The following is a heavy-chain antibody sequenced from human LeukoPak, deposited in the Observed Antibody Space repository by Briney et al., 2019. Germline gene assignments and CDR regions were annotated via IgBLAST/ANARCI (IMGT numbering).Heavy chain of an antibody. Sequence: PGGSLRLSCAASGFTFSSYAMSWVRQAPGKGLEFVSAISRNGRNTYYGNSVKGRFTISRDISKNTLHLQMGSLRPEDMAVYYCARVDSGSACASWGQGILVTVSS. CDR3: ARVDSGSACAS. CDR2: ISRNGRNT. J-gene: IGHJ1*01. V-gene: IGHV3-64*01. D-gene: IGHD6-19*01. CDR1: GFTFSSYA.